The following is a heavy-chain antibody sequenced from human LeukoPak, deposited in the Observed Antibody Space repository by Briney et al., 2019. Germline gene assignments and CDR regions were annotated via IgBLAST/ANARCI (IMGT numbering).Heavy chain of an antibody. CDR1: GYTFTGYY. J-gene: IGHJ4*02. V-gene: IGHV1-2*02. Sequence: ASVKVSCKASGYTFTGYYVHWVRQAPGQGLEWMGWINPNSGGTNYAQKFQGRVTMTRDTSISTAYMELSRLRSDDTAVYYCARGEYSYGYLDFDYWGQGTLVTVSS. CDR2: INPNSGGT. D-gene: IGHD5-18*01. CDR3: ARGEYSYGYLDFDY.